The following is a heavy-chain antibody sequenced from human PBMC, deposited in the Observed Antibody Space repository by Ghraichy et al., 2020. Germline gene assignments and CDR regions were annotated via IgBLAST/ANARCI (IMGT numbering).Heavy chain of an antibody. D-gene: IGHD3-9*01. CDR1: GGSISSGAYY. V-gene: IGHV4-31*03. CDR2: IYYSGNT. J-gene: IGHJ6*02. CDR3: SGGALTGYMGHVYYYYAMDV. Sequence: SETLSLTCSVSGGSISSGAYYWNWIRQRPGKGLEWIGYIYYSGNTYYNPSLKSRVTISIDTSKNEFSLKLTSVTDADTAVYFCSGGALTGYMGHVYYYYAMDVWGQGTTVTVSS.